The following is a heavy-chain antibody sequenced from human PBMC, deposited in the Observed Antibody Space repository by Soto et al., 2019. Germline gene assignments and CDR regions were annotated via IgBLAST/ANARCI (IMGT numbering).Heavy chain of an antibody. J-gene: IGHJ3*02. D-gene: IGHD3-22*01. Sequence: SVKVSCKASGGTFSSYAISWVRQAPGQGLEWMGGIIPIFGTANYAQKFQGGVTITADKSTSTAYMELSSLRSEDTAVYYCAREKKYYYDSSGSPGAFDIWGQGTMVTVSS. CDR2: IIPIFGTA. V-gene: IGHV1-69*06. CDR1: GGTFSSYA. CDR3: AREKKYYYDSSGSPGAFDI.